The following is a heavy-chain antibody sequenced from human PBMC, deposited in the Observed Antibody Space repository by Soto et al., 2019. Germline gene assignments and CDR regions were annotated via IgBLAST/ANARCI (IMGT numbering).Heavy chain of an antibody. D-gene: IGHD2-15*01. CDR2: TYYSGST. CDR3: ARLQDIVSN. CDR1: GGSISSSSYY. J-gene: IGHJ4*02. Sequence: SETLSLTCTVSGGSISSSSYYWGWIRQPPGKGLEWIGSTYYSGSTYYNPSLKSRVTISVDTSKNQFSLKLSSVTAADTAVYYCARLQDIVSNWGQGTLVTVSS. V-gene: IGHV4-39*01.